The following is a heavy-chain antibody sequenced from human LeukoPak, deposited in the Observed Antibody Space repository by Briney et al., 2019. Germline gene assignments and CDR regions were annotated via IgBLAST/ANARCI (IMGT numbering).Heavy chain of an antibody. V-gene: IGHV3-7*04. CDR2: INQDGTEK. D-gene: IGHD3-10*01. CDR1: GFTFGDYW. CDR3: ARGHVRPYVSDAFDI. Sequence: GGSLRLSCAASGFTFGDYWMTWVRQAPGKGLEWVANINQDGTEKYYADSVKGRFTISRDNTDNSLFLQMNSLRAEDTAVYYCARGHVRPYVSDAFDIWGKGTMVTVSS. J-gene: IGHJ3*02.